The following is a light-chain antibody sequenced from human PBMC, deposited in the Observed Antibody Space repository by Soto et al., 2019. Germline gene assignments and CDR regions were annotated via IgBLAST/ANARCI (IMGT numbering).Light chain of an antibody. Sequence: EIVMTKSPATVSVSPGERATLSCWASQSVSSNLAWYQQNPGQAPRLLIDGASTRATVIPARFSGSGSGTEFTLTISILDPEDVAVYYCQRRVNWPPGFPFGPGTKVDIK. V-gene: IGKV3-15*01. CDR1: QSVSSN. CDR2: GAS. J-gene: IGKJ3*01. CDR3: QRRVNWPPGFP.